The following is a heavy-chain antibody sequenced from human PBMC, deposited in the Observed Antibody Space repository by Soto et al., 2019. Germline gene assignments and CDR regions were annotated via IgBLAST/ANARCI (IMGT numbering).Heavy chain of an antibody. CDR3: ARAVAGYSYGLCFDY. Sequence: SETLSLTCTVSGGSISSYYWSWIRQPPGKGLEWIGYIYYSGSTNYNPSLKSRVTISVDTSKNQFSLKLSSVTAADTAVYYCARAVAGYSYGLCFDYWGQGTLVTVSS. J-gene: IGHJ4*02. CDR1: GGSISSYY. D-gene: IGHD5-18*01. CDR2: IYYSGST. V-gene: IGHV4-59*01.